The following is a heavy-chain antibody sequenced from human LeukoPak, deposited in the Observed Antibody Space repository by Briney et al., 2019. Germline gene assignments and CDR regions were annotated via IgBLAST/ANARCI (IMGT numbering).Heavy chain of an antibody. D-gene: IGHD6-6*01. CDR1: GGSFSGYY. V-gene: IGHV4-34*01. CDR3: ARDSPPSSS. Sequence: SETLSLTCAVYGGSFSGYYWSWIRQPPGKGLEWIGEINHSGGTDYNPSLKSRVTISVDTSKNQFSLKLSSVTAADTAVYYCARDSPPSSSWGQGTLVTVSS. J-gene: IGHJ4*02. CDR2: INHSGGT.